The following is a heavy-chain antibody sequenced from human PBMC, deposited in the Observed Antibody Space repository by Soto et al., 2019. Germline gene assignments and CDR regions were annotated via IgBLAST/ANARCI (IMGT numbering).Heavy chain of an antibody. CDR1: GGTFSSYT. V-gene: IGHV1-69*02. CDR2: IIPILGIA. D-gene: IGHD3-9*01. Sequence: SVKFSCKASGGTFSSYTISWVRQAPGLGLEWMGRIIPILGIANYAQKFQGRVTITADKSTSTAYMELSSLRSEDTAVYYCARTPYDILTGSTTADYWGQGTLVTVSS. J-gene: IGHJ4*02. CDR3: ARTPYDILTGSTTADY.